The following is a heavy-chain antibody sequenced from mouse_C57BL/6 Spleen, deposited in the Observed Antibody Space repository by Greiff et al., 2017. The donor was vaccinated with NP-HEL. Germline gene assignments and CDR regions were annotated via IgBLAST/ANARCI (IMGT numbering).Heavy chain of an antibody. Sequence: VQLQQSGPGLVAPSQSLSITCTVYGYSLTRYGVHWVRQPPGKGLEWLGLIWAGGSTNYNWALMSRLSISIDNSKSLVFLIMNSLQTDDTALYYCDRSKDLARYLGQGTTLTVSS. CDR2: IWAGGST. CDR3: DRSKDLARY. J-gene: IGHJ2*01. CDR1: GYSLTRYG. V-gene: IGHV2-9*02. D-gene: IGHD3-3*01.